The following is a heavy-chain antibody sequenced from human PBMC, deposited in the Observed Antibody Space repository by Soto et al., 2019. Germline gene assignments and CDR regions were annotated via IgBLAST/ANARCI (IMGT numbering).Heavy chain of an antibody. CDR3: AKGRSYYDFWSGYPEGDYYYMDV. D-gene: IGHD3-3*01. J-gene: IGHJ6*03. Sequence: GGSLRLSCASSGFTFRSYALSLVRQAPGKGLEWVSAISGSGGSTYYADSVKGRFTISRDNSKNTLYLQMNSLRAEDTAVYYCAKGRSYYDFWSGYPEGDYYYMDVWGKGTTVTVSS. CDR1: GFTFRSYA. V-gene: IGHV3-23*01. CDR2: ISGSGGST.